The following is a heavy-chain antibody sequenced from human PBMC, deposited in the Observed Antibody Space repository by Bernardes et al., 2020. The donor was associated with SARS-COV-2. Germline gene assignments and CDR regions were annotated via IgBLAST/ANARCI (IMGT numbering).Heavy chain of an antibody. CDR2: INTNTGNP. CDR3: ARWYSSGWPYYYYGMDV. D-gene: IGHD6-19*01. Sequence: ASVKVSCKASGYTFTSYAMNWVRQAPGQGLEWMGWINTNTGNPTYAQGFTGRFVFSLDTSVSTAYLQISSLKAEDTAVYYCARWYSSGWPYYYYGMDVWGQGTTVTVSS. CDR1: GYTFTSYA. J-gene: IGHJ6*02. V-gene: IGHV7-4-1*02.